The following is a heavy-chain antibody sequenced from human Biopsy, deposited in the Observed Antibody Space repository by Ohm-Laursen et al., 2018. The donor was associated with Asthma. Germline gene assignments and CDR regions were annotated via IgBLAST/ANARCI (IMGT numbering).Heavy chain of an antibody. CDR2: IKHDGTEK. J-gene: IGHJ1*01. CDR3: ARTFHFWSPYHAEHYQL. Sequence: ETLSLTCAASGFAVSRDHMFWVRQAPGKGLEWVANIKHDGTEKNHVDSLKGRFTISRDNAKNSLYLQMNSLRAEDTAVYYCARTFHFWSPYHAEHYQLWGQGTLVTVSS. V-gene: IGHV3-7*01. D-gene: IGHD3-3*02. CDR1: GFAVSRDH.